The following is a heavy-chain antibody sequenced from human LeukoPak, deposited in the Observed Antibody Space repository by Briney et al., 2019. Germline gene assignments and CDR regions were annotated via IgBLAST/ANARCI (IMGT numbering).Heavy chain of an antibody. CDR1: ESTFNNYV. V-gene: IGHV3-23*01. CDR2: ITGGDGET. Sequence: PGGSLRLSCAASESTFNNYVVSWIRQAPGKGLEWVSAITGGDGETSYADSVKGRFTISRDNSKNTLYLQMNSLRADDTAVYYCARPYYDSSGYRLDYWGQGTLVTVSS. D-gene: IGHD3-22*01. CDR3: ARPYYDSSGYRLDY. J-gene: IGHJ4*02.